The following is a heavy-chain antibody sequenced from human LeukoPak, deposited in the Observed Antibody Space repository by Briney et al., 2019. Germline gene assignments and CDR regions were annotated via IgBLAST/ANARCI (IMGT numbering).Heavy chain of an antibody. J-gene: IGHJ6*02. CDR3: ARDLSLGAPYGMDV. CDR1: GGSFSGYY. CDR2: INHSGST. Sequence: SETLSLTCAVYGGSFSGYYWSWIRQPPGKGLEWIGEINHSGSTNYNPSLKSRVTISVDTSKNQFSLKLSSVTAADTAVYYCARDLSLGAPYGMDVWGQGTTVTVSS. V-gene: IGHV4-34*09. D-gene: IGHD1-26*01.